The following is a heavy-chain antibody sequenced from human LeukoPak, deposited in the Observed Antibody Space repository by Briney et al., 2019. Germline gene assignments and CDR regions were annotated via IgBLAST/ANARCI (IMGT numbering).Heavy chain of an antibody. Sequence: GASVKVSCKASGYIFTSYGISWVRQAPGQGLEWMGWISAYNGNTNYAQKLQGRVTMTTDTSTSTAYMELRSLRSDDTAVYYCARDSFRWELLRVFDYWGQGTLVTVSS. CDR3: ARDSFRWELLRVFDY. V-gene: IGHV1-18*01. CDR2: ISAYNGNT. J-gene: IGHJ4*02. CDR1: GYIFTSYG. D-gene: IGHD1-26*01.